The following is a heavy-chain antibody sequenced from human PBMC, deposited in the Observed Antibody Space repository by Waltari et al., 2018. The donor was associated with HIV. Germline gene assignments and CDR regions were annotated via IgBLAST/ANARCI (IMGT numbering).Heavy chain of an antibody. Sequence: QVSMVQSGDEVKKPGASVKVSCKAAGFSFTKYGVSWVRPAPGQGLEWMGWIHTYTGNTDSAENFQGRVTMTRDTFTNTIYMELTTLKSDDSAIYYCVRDLSPMGKSGWYDSWGQGTVVTVSS. D-gene: IGHD6-19*01. V-gene: IGHV1-18*04. J-gene: IGHJ1*01. CDR3: VRDLSPMGKSGWYDS. CDR1: GFSFTKYG. CDR2: IHTYTGNT.